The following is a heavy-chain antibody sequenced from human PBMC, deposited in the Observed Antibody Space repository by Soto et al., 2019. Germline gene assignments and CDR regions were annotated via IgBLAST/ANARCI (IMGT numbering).Heavy chain of an antibody. CDR1: GFKFGDHY. J-gene: IGHJ4*02. CDR2: ISGDGTTQ. Sequence: PGGSLRLSCAASGFKFGDHYMTRIRQAPGKGLEWVSKISGDGTTQYYADSVKGRFTVSRDNAKNLLHLQMNSLRAEDTALYYCAGDPFYYASGFWGQGSLVTVSS. V-gene: IGHV3-11*01. D-gene: IGHD3-10*01. CDR3: AGDPFYYASGF.